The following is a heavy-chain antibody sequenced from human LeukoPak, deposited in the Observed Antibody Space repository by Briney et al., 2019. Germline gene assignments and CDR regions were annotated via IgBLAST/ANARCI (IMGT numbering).Heavy chain of an antibody. CDR2: INHSGST. CDR3: AGESSTSCDY. D-gene: IGHD2-2*01. CDR1: GGSFSGYY. J-gene: IGHJ4*02. V-gene: IGHV4-34*01. Sequence: PSETLSLTCAVYGGSFSGYYWSWIRQPPGKGLEWIGEINHSGSTNYNPSLKSRVTISVDTSKNQFSLKLSSVTAADTAVYYCAGESSTSCDYWGQGTLVTVSS.